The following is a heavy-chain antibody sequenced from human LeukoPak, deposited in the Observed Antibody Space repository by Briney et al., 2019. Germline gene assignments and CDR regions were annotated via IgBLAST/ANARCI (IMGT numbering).Heavy chain of an antibody. D-gene: IGHD5-12*01. V-gene: IGHV4-59*08. Sequence: SETLSLTCTVSGGSISSYYWSWIRQPPGKGLEWIGYIYYSGSTNYNPSLKSRVTISVDTSKNQFSLKLSSVTAADTAVYYCARGYSGYDRYFDYWGQETLVTVSS. CDR3: ARGYSGYDRYFDY. CDR1: GGSISSYY. J-gene: IGHJ4*02. CDR2: IYYSGST.